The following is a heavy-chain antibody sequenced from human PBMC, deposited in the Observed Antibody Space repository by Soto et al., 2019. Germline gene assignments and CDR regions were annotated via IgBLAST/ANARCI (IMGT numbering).Heavy chain of an antibody. J-gene: IGHJ4*02. CDR3: AREGLGGNFDH. D-gene: IGHD3-10*01. V-gene: IGHV3-53*02. CDR2: IYSGGTI. Sequence: EVQLVETGGGLIQPGGSLRLSCAASGFTVGTSFMSWVRQAPGKGLEWVSVIYSGGTIYYADSVKGRFTTSRDNSKNTLYLQINSLRAEDTGVYYCAREGLGGNFDHWGPGTPVTVSS. CDR1: GFTVGTSF.